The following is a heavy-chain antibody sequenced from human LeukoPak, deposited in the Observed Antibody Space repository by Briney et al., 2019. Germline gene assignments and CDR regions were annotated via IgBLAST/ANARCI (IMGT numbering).Heavy chain of an antibody. Sequence: GGSLRLSCAASGFTFSSYGMHWVRQAPGNGLEWVAFIPYDGGNKYYADSVKGRFTISRDNAKNSLYLQMNSLRAEDTALYYCARASLWGSGSYLFYYYYYMDVWGKGTTVTVSS. D-gene: IGHD3-10*01. CDR2: IPYDGGNK. CDR3: ARASLWGSGSYLFYYYYYMDV. V-gene: IGHV3-30*02. J-gene: IGHJ6*03. CDR1: GFTFSSYG.